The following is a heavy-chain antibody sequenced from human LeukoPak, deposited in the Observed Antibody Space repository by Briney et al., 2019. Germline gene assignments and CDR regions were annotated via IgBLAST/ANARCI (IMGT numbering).Heavy chain of an antibody. Sequence: ASVKVSCKASGYTFTSYGISWVRQAPGQGLEWMGWISAYNGNINYAQKLQGRVTMTTDTSTSTAYMELRSLRSDDTAVYYCARNQYYYGSWPIDYWGQGTLVTVSS. CDR3: ARNQYYYGSWPIDY. J-gene: IGHJ4*02. CDR1: GYTFTSYG. CDR2: ISAYNGNI. D-gene: IGHD3-10*01. V-gene: IGHV1-18*01.